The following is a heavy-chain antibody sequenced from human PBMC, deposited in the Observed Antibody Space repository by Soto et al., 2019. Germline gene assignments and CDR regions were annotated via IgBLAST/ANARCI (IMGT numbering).Heavy chain of an antibody. CDR3: ARAYASGTYLFDY. V-gene: IGHV3-23*01. CDR2: LSVGGGRT. Sequence: GGSLRLSCAASGFTFSNYPMTWVRQAPGKGLEWVSSLSVGGGRTYYADSVKGRFTISRDNSENMLYLEMNSLRAEDTAVYHCARAYASGTYLFDYWGQGNLVTVSS. D-gene: IGHD3-10*01. CDR1: GFTFSNYP. J-gene: IGHJ4*02.